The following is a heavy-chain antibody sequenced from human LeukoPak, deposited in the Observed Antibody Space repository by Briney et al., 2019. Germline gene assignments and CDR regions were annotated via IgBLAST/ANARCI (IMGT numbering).Heavy chain of an antibody. CDR1: GGSISSSNW. D-gene: IGHD1-26*01. Sequence: KTSETLSLTCAVSGGSISSSNWWSWVRQPPGKGLEWIGEIYHSGSTNYNPSLKSRVTISVDKSKNQFSLKLSSVTAADTALYYCARAVGHGGSYPDAFDIWGQGTMVTVSS. V-gene: IGHV4-4*02. CDR3: ARAVGHGGSYPDAFDI. J-gene: IGHJ3*02. CDR2: IYHSGST.